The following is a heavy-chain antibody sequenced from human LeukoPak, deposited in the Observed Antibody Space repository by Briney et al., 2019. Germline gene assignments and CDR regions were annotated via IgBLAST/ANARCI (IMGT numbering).Heavy chain of an antibody. D-gene: IGHD6-25*01. J-gene: IGHJ6*02. CDR1: GGSISSYY. V-gene: IGHV4-59*06. Sequence: SETLSLTCTVSGGSISSYYWSWIRQHPGKGLEWIGYIYYSGSTYYNPSLKSRVTISVDTSKNQFSLKLSSVTAADTAVYYCARVGLDYYYYGMDVWGQGTTVTVSS. CDR2: IYYSGST. CDR3: ARVGLDYYYYGMDV.